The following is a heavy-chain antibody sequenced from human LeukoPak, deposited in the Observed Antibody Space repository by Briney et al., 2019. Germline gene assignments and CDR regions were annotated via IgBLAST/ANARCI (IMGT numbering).Heavy chain of an antibody. CDR2: IYYSGST. CDR1: SGSLSNYY. J-gene: IGHJ1*01. V-gene: IGHV4-59*01. D-gene: IGHD4-17*01. Sequence: PSETLSLTCTVSSGSLSNYYWSWIRQPPGEGLEWIGYIYYSGSTNYSPSLKSRVTISVDTSKNQFSLKLSSVTAADTAVFYCASSTMTASPYYFQYWGQGTLVTVSS. CDR3: ASSTMTASPYYFQY.